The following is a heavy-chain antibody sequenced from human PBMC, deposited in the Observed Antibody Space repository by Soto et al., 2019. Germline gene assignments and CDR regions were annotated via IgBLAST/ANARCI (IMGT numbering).Heavy chain of an antibody. CDR2: ISSSGYI. CDR1: GFNFNSYT. Sequence: GALRLSCAASGFNFNSYTINWVRQAPGKRLEWLSSISSSGYIFSTDSVRGRFTISRDNSKNTLYLQMNSLRAEDTAVYYCAKDRGYSSGWYFLDYWGQGTLVTVSS. CDR3: AKDRGYSSGWYFLDY. D-gene: IGHD6-19*01. V-gene: IGHV3-21*04. J-gene: IGHJ4*02.